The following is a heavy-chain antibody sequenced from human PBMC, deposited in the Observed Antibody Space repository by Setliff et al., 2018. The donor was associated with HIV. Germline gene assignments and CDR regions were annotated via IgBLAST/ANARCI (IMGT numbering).Heavy chain of an antibody. D-gene: IGHD3-10*01. V-gene: IGHV1-69*13. Sequence: SVKVSCKASGYTFSSYAINWVRQAPGQGLEWMGGIIPVYGTPRYAQKMQGRVTITAIESTSTAYMELTSLRSDDTAVYYCARIRGVIADASDIWGQGAMVTVSS. CDR2: IIPVYGTP. CDR1: GYTFSSYA. J-gene: IGHJ3*02. CDR3: ARIRGVIADASDI.